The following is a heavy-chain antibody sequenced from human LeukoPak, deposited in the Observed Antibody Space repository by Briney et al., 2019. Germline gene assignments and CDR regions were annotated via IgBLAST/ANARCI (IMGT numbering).Heavy chain of an antibody. CDR1: GFTFSSYG. Sequence: GGSLRLSCAASGFTFSSYGMHWVRQAPGKGLEWVAVISYDGSNKYYADSVKGRFTISRDNSKNTLYLQMNSLRAEDTAVYYCAKDSGSYYYDYWGQGTLVTVSS. V-gene: IGHV3-30*18. J-gene: IGHJ4*02. D-gene: IGHD1-26*01. CDR3: AKDSGSYYYDY. CDR2: ISYDGSNK.